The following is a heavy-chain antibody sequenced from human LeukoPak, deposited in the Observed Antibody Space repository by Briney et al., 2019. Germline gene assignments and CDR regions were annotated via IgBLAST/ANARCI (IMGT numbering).Heavy chain of an antibody. CDR2: INPNSGGT. CDR3: ARISTMVRGDH. J-gene: IGHJ4*02. V-gene: IGHV1-2*02. D-gene: IGHD3-10*01. CDR1: GYTFTGDY. Sequence: SVKVPCKASGYTFTGDYMHWVRQAPGQELEWMGWINPNSGGTNYAQKFQGRVTMTRDTSISTAYMELSRLRSDDTAVYYCARISTMVRGDHWGQGTLVTVSS.